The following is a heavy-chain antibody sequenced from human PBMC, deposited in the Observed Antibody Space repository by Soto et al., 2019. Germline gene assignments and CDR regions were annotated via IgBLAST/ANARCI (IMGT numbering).Heavy chain of an antibody. CDR2: IWYDGSNK. J-gene: IGHJ4*02. Sequence: VQLVESGGGLVQPGGSLRLSCAASGFTFSSYGMHWVRQAPGKGLEWVAVIWYDGSNKYYADSVKGRFTISRDNSKNTLYLQMNSLRAEDTAVYYCARDYDSSGYPRYYFDYWGQGTLVTVSS. CDR1: GFTFSSYG. CDR3: ARDYDSSGYPRYYFDY. D-gene: IGHD3-22*01. V-gene: IGHV3-33*01.